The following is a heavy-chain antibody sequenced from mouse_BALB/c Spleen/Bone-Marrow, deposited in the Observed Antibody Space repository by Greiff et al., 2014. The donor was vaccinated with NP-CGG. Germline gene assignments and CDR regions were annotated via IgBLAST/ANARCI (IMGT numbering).Heavy chain of an antibody. J-gene: IGHJ3*01. CDR3: ALYDYDGLSWFAY. CDR2: IYPGDGNT. D-gene: IGHD2-4*01. Sequence: QVQLQQSGPELVKPGASVKISCKASGYAFSSSWMNWVKQRPGQGLEWIGRIYPGDGNTNYHGKFKGKATLTADKSSTTAYMQLSSLTSVDSAVYFRALYDYDGLSWFAYWGQGTLVTVSA. V-gene: IGHV1-82*01. CDR1: GYAFSSSW.